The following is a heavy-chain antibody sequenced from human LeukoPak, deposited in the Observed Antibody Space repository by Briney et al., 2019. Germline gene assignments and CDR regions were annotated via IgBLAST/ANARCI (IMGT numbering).Heavy chain of an antibody. Sequence: GESLKISCKGSGYSFTTYWIAWVRQMPGKGLEWMGIIYPGDSDTRYSPSFQGQVTISADKSTSTAYLQWSSLKASDTAMYYCARRGVRWFGELSPSGRWFDPWGQGTLVTVSS. D-gene: IGHD3-10*01. V-gene: IGHV5-51*01. CDR1: GYSFTTYW. CDR3: ARRGVRWFGELSPSGRWFDP. J-gene: IGHJ5*02. CDR2: IYPGDSDT.